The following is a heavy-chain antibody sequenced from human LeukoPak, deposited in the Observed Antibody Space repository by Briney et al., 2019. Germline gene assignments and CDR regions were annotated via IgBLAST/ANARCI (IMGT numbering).Heavy chain of an antibody. CDR1: GYTFTGYY. Sequence: ASVTVSCTASGYTFTGYYMHWVRQAPGQGLEWMGWINPNSGGTNYAQKFQGWVTMTRDTSISTAYMELSRLRPDDTAVYYCARLAAGSDYWGQGTLVTVSS. J-gene: IGHJ4*02. CDR3: ARLAAGSDY. CDR2: INPNSGGT. D-gene: IGHD1-26*01. V-gene: IGHV1-2*04.